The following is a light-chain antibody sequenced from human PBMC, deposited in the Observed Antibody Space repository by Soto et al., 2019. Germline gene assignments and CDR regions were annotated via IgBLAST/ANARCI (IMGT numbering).Light chain of an antibody. CDR2: VAS. CDR3: LQHHSYPRT. V-gene: IGKV1-17*03. J-gene: IGKJ1*01. Sequence: DIQMTQSPSAMSASVGDRVTITCRASQDISNHVAWFQQKPVKVPKRLIYVASSLQSGVPSRFSGSGSGTEFTFTISSLQPEDFATYSCLQHHSYPRTFAQETKVEIK. CDR1: QDISNH.